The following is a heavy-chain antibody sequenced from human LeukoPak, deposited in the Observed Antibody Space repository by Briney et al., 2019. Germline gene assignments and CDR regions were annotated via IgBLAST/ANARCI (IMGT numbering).Heavy chain of an antibody. D-gene: IGHD6-6*01. V-gene: IGHV1-18*01. CDR1: GGTFNSSG. CDR3: ASGIAARPGYYYYYMDV. J-gene: IGHJ6*03. CDR2: ISAYNGNT. Sequence: WASVKVSCKASGGTFNSSGINWVRQAPGQGLEWMGWISAYNGNTNYAQKLQGRVTMTTDTSTSTAYMELRSLRSDDTAVYYCASGIAARPGYYYYYMDVWGKGTTVTVSS.